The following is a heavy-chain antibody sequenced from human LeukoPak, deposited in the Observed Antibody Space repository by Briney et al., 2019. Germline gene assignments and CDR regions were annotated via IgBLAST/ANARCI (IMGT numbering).Heavy chain of an antibody. CDR3: ARRYCTKGVCYWADI. D-gene: IGHD2-8*01. J-gene: IGHJ3*02. CDR1: GESINSFY. CDR2: IYSSGST. Sequence: SETLSLTCTVSGESINSFYWSWIRQPAGKGLEWIGRIYSSGSTNYSPSLKSRVTMPVDTSKNQFSLKLSSVTAADTAVYYCARRYCTKGVCYWADIWGQGTMVTVSS. V-gene: IGHV4-4*07.